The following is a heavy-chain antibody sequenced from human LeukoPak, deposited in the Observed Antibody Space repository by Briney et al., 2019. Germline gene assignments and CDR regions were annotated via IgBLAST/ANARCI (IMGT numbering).Heavy chain of an antibody. J-gene: IGHJ3*02. V-gene: IGHV3-23*01. D-gene: IGHD4-23*01. Sequence: GGSLRPSCQASGFTFSSYAMSWVRQAPGKGLEWVSTFSGSGGSTYYAGSVKVRCTIYRDNSKNTLYLQMKSLRAEDTAVYYCATVSKAGGNIVCAFDIWGQGTMVTVSS. CDR2: FSGSGGST. CDR3: ATVSKAGGNIVCAFDI. CDR1: GFTFSSYA.